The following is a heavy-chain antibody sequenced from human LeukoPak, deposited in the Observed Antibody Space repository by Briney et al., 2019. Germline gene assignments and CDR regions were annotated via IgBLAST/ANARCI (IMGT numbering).Heavy chain of an antibody. D-gene: IGHD4-11*01. CDR2: IYSGGST. V-gene: IGHV3-53*01. CDR1: GFTVSSNY. J-gene: IGHJ4*02. Sequence: PGRSLRLSCAASGFTVSSNYMSWVRQAPGKGLEWVSVIYSGGSTYYADSVKGRFTISRDNSKNTLYLQMNSLRAEDTAVYYCARHDYSNSYFDYWGQGTLVTVSS. CDR3: ARHDYSNSYFDY.